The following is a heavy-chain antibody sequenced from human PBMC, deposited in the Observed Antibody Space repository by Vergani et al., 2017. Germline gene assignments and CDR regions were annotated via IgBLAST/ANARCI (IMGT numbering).Heavy chain of an antibody. D-gene: IGHD2-2*01. CDR3: ARRRIFCSSTSCYHDY. CDR2: IIPIFGTA. CDR1: GGTFSSYA. Sequence: QVQLVQSGAEVKKPGSSVKVSCKASGGTFSSYAISWVRQAPGQGLEWMGGIIPIFGTANYAQKFQGRVTMTRDTSISTAYMELSRLRSDDTAVYYCARRRIFCSSTSCYHDYWGQGTLVTVSS. J-gene: IGHJ4*02. V-gene: IGHV1-69*06.